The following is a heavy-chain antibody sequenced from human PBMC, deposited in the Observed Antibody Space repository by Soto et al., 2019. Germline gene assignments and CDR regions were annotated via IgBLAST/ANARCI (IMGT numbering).Heavy chain of an antibody. D-gene: IGHD3-16*01. CDR3: ARRYVNYYYGMDV. Sequence: WGSLRLSCAASGFTFSSYAMHWVRKAPGKGLEWVAVISYDGSNKYYADSVKGRFTISRDNSKNTLYLQMNSLRAEDTAVYYCARRYVNYYYGMDVWGQGTTVTVSS. CDR2: ISYDGSNK. V-gene: IGHV3-30-3*01. J-gene: IGHJ6*02. CDR1: GFTFSSYA.